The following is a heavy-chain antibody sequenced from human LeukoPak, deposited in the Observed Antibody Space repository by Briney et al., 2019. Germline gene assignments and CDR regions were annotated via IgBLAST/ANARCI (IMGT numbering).Heavy chain of an antibody. CDR1: GFTFSSYA. Sequence: GGSLRLSCAASGFTFSSYAMSWVRQAPGRGLEWVSAISGSGGSTSYADSVKGRFTVSRDNSKNTLFLQMNRLRAEDTPVYYCAKEGYCSGGSCYSYFDYWGQGTLVTVSS. CDR3: AKEGYCSGGSCYSYFDY. D-gene: IGHD2-15*01. J-gene: IGHJ4*02. V-gene: IGHV3-23*01. CDR2: ISGSGGST.